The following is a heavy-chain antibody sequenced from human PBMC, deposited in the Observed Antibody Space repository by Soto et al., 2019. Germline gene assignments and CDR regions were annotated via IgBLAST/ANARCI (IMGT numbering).Heavy chain of an antibody. J-gene: IGHJ4*02. CDR1: GGTFSSYT. CDR2: IIPILGIA. CDR3: RFLVGPGAPGDYFAY. D-gene: IGHD2-2*01. V-gene: IGHV1-69*02. Sequence: GASVKVSCKASGGTFSSYTISWVRQAPGQELEWMGRIIPILGIANYAQKFQGRVTITADKSTSTAYMALSSLRSEDTAVYYCRFLVGPGAPGDYFAYWSQGTLVIVSS.